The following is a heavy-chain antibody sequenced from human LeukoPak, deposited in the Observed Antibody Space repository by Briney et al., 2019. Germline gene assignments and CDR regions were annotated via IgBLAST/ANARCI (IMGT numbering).Heavy chain of an antibody. V-gene: IGHV3-23*01. J-gene: IGHJ4*02. D-gene: IGHD3-3*01. CDR2: SGSGGST. CDR3: AKDFWSGYYPNY. CDR1: GFTFSSYA. Sequence: GGSLRLSCAASGFTFSSYAMSWVRQAQGKGLEWVSGSGSGGSTYYADSVKGRFTISRDNSKNTLYLQMNSLRAEDTAVYYCAKDFWSGYYPNYWGQGTLVTVSS.